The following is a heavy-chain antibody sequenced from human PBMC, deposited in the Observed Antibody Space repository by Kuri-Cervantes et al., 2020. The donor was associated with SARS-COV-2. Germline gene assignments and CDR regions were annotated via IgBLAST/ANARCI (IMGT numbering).Heavy chain of an antibody. Sequence: ESLKISCAVYGGSFSDYYWSWVRQPPGKGLEWIGEINHSGNTNYDPSLKSRVTISIDTSKNQFSLKLSSVTAADTAVYYCARGRKNVSSGAARPTRYDPWGQGTLVTVSS. CDR2: INHSGNT. V-gene: IGHV4-34*01. D-gene: IGHD6-6*01. J-gene: IGHJ5*02. CDR3: ARGRKNVSSGAARPTRYDP. CDR1: GGSFSDYY.